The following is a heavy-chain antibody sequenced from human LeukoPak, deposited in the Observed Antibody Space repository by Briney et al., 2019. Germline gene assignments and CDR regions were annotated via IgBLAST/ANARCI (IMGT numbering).Heavy chain of an antibody. CDR1: GFTFSSYG. CDR3: AKEEGIVPAALFDY. D-gene: IGHD2-2*01. V-gene: IGHV3-23*01. CDR2: ISGSGGST. Sequence: QPGRSLRLSCAASGFTFSSYGMHWVRQAPGKGLEWVSAISGSGGSTYYADSVKGRFTISRDNSKNTLYLQMNSLRAEDTAVYYCAKEEGIVPAALFDYWGQGTLVTVSS. J-gene: IGHJ4*02.